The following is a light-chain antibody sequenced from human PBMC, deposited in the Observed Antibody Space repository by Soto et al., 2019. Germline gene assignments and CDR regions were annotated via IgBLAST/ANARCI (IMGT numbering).Light chain of an antibody. CDR1: QSVSSSY. Sequence: EIVLTQSPGTLSLSPGERATLSCRASQSVSSSYLAWYQQKPGQAPRLLIYGASSRATGIPDRFSGSGSGTDFTLTLSRLEPEDSAVYYCQQYGSSPLYTFGQATELEIK. CDR2: GAS. CDR3: QQYGSSPLYT. J-gene: IGKJ2*01. V-gene: IGKV3-20*01.